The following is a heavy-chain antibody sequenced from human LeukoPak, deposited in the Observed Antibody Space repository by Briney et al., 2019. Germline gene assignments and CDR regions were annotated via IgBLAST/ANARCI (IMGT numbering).Heavy chain of an antibody. Sequence: PGGSLRLSCAASGFTFSDYYMSWIRQAPGKGLEWVSYISSSGSTIYYADSVKGRFTISRDNAKNSLYLQMNSLRAEDTAVYYCARWRAVVVTAQDYWGQGTLVTVSS. CDR1: GFTFSDYY. CDR3: ARWRAVVVTAQDY. CDR2: ISSSGSTI. J-gene: IGHJ4*02. D-gene: IGHD2-21*02. V-gene: IGHV3-11*01.